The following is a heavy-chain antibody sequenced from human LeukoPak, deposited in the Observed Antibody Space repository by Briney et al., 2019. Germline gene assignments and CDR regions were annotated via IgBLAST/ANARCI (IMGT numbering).Heavy chain of an antibody. D-gene: IGHD5-24*01. V-gene: IGHV3-21*01. CDR1: GFTFSSYS. Sequence: GGSLRLSCAVSGFTFSSYSMSWVRQVPGKGLERVSSISVSSSYIYCADSLKGRFTISRDNAKNSLYLQMNSLRAEDTAVYYCARDRNYLAPSYYYCGMDVWGQGTTVTVSS. CDR3: ARDRNYLAPSYYYCGMDV. CDR2: ISVSSSYI. J-gene: IGHJ6*02.